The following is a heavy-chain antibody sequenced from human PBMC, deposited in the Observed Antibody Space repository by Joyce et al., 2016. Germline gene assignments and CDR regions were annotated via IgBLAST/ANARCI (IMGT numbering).Heavy chain of an antibody. CDR3: TTCPWGGCG. Sequence: QLVESGGGLVKPGGSLRLSCAASGFAFAHTWMSWVRQAQGKGLEWVGHIKTKTDGGTTDYAAPVKGRFTISRVDSENTLHLQMNSLKTEDTAVYYCTTCPWGGCGWGQGTLVTVSS. CDR1: GFAFAHTW. CDR2: IKTKTDGGTT. V-gene: IGHV3-15*01. J-gene: IGHJ4*02. D-gene: IGHD3-16*01.